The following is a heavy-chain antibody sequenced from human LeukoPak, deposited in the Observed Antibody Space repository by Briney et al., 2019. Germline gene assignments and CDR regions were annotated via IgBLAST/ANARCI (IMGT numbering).Heavy chain of an antibody. CDR1: GGSISSYY. V-gene: IGHV4-59*01. CDR3: ARGTVRSSEYYLDY. CDR2: IYYSGST. D-gene: IGHD6-13*01. Sequence: KTSETLSLTCTVSGGSISSYYWSWIRQPPGKGLEWIGYIYYSGSTNYNPSLKSRVTISVDTSKNQFSLKLSSVTAADTAVYYCARGTVRSSEYYLDYWGQGTLVTVSS. J-gene: IGHJ4*02.